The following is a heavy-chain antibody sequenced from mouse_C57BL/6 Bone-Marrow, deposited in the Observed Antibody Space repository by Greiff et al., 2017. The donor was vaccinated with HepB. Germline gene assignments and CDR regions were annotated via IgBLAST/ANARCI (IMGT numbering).Heavy chain of an antibody. CDR3: SEDSAVYYCACRDYYGSSSFAY. Sequence: VQLQQSGPELARPWASVKISCQAFYTFSRRVHFAIRDTNYWMQWVKQRPGQGLEWIGAIYPGNGDTSYNQKFKGKATLTADKSSSTAYMQRSSLTSEDSAVYYCACRDYYGSSSFAYWGQGTLVTVSA. D-gene: IGHD1-1*01. CDR2: GQGLEWIG. CDR1: YTFSRRVH. J-gene: IGHJ3*01. V-gene: IGHV1-87*01.